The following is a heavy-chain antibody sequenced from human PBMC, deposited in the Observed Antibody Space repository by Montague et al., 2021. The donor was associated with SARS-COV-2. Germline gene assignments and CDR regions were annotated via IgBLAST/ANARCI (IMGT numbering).Heavy chain of an antibody. CDR2: IYCSGST. J-gene: IGHJ4*02. V-gene: IGHV4-39*02. D-gene: IGHD3-22*01. CDR1: GGSISSSSYY. Sequence: SETLSLTCTVSGGSISSSSYYWGWIRQPPGKGLEWIGSIYCSGSTYYNPSLKSRVTISVDTSKNQFSLKLSSVTAADTAVYYCARDESLAAAVSTPLMSYYASSDSRWGQGTLVTVSS. CDR3: ARDESLAAAVSTPLMSYYASSDSR.